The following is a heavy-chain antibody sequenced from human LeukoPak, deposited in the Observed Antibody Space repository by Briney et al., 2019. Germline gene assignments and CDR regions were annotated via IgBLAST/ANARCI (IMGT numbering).Heavy chain of an antibody. CDR2: IWYDGSNK. V-gene: IGHV3-33*08. J-gene: IGHJ4*02. Sequence: GGSLRLSCAASGFTFSSYWMHWVRQAPGKGLEWVAVIWYDGSNKYYADSVKGRFTISRDNSKNTLYLQMNSLRAEDTAVYYCARDEDTPRAFDYWGQGTLVTVSS. CDR1: GFTFSSYW. CDR3: ARDEDTPRAFDY.